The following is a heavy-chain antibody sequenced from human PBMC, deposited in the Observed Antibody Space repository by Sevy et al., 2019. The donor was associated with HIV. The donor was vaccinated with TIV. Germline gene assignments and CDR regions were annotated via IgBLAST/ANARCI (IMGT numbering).Heavy chain of an antibody. V-gene: IGHV4-59*01. CDR3: ARVPCSSTSCYGYHFDY. D-gene: IGHD2-2*01. CDR2: IYYSGST. Sequence: SETLSLTCTVSGGSISGYYWSWIRQPPGKGLEWIGHIYYSGSTDYNPSLKSRVSISVDTSKNQFSLKLSSVTAADTAVYYCARVPCSSTSCYGYHFDYWGQGTLVTVSS. J-gene: IGHJ4*02. CDR1: GGSISGYY.